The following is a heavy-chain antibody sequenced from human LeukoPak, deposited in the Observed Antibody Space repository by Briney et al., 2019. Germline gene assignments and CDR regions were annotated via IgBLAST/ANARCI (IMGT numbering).Heavy chain of an antibody. CDR3: ASIVGATTSPGY. CDR2: INHSGST. V-gene: IGHV4-34*01. J-gene: IGHJ4*02. CDR1: GGPFSGYY. Sequence: SETLSLTCAVYGGPFSGYYWSWIPQPPAKGLEWIGEINHSGSTNYNPSLKSRVTISVDTSKNQFSLKLSSVTAADTAVYYCASIVGATTSPGYWGQGTLVTVSS. D-gene: IGHD1-26*01.